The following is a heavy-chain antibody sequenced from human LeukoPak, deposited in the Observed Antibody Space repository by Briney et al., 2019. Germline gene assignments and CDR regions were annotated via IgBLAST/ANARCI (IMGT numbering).Heavy chain of an antibody. D-gene: IGHD3-10*01. V-gene: IGHV3-48*03. CDR1: GFTFSSYE. CDR2: ISSSGSTI. CDR3: AGGTMVRGDPFDY. J-gene: IGHJ4*02. Sequence: GGSLRLSCAASGFTFSSYEMNWVRQAPGKGLEWVSYISSSGSTIYYADSVKGRFTISRDNAKNSLYLPMNSLRAEDTAVYYCAGGTMVRGDPFDYWGQGTLVTVSS.